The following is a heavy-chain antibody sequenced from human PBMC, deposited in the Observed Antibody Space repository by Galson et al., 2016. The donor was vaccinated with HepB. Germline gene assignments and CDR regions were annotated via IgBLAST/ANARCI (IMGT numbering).Heavy chain of an antibody. V-gene: IGHV3-23*01. Sequence: SLRLSCAASGFTFSSYAMSWVRQAPGKGLEWVSAISGSGGGTYYADSVKGRFTISRDNSKNTLYLQMNSLRAEETAVYYCITIFGVIRAFDIWGQGTMVTVSS. J-gene: IGHJ3*02. CDR2: ISGSGGGT. CDR3: ITIFGVIRAFDI. D-gene: IGHD3-3*01. CDR1: GFTFSSYA.